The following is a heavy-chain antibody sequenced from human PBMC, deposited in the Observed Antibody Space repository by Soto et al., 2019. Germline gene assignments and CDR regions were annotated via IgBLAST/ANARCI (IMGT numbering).Heavy chain of an antibody. CDR3: ATSDYYGSGSYYRTPTIFDY. V-gene: IGHV1-3*01. CDR1: GYTFTSYA. Sequence: ASVKVSCKAPGYTFTSYAMHWVRQAPGQRLEWMGWINAGNGNTKYSQKFQGRVTITRDTSASTAYMELSSLRSEDTAVYYCATSDYYGSGSYYRTPTIFDYWGQGTLVTVSS. J-gene: IGHJ4*02. D-gene: IGHD3-10*01. CDR2: INAGNGNT.